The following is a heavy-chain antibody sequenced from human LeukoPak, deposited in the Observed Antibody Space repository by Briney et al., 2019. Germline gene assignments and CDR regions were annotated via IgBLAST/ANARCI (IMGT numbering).Heavy chain of an antibody. CDR1: GFPFSTYA. CDR3: ARDPFHLLILFDH. Sequence: GGSLRLACAASGFPFSTYAMHWVRQAPGKGLEWVALISNDGNKKYYADSVKGRFTVSRDNSKNTLYLQMNSLRTEDTAVYYCARDPFHLLILFDHWGQGTLVTVSS. J-gene: IGHJ4*02. CDR2: ISNDGNKK. V-gene: IGHV3-30-3*01. D-gene: IGHD2/OR15-2a*01.